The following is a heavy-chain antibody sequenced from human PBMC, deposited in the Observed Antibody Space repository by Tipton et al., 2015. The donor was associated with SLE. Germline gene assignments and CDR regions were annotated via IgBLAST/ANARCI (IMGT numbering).Heavy chain of an antibody. CDR3: ARGSGNFDY. V-gene: IGHV4-38-2*02. CDR1: GYSISSGSY. D-gene: IGHD3-3*01. CDR2: IYHSEST. Sequence: LRLSCTVSGYSISSGSYWGWIRQPPRRGLEWIGNIYHSESTYYNPSLRSQVTIPVDASKKQFSLKLSPVIAADAAVYYCARGSGNFDYWGQGTQVTVSS. J-gene: IGHJ4*02.